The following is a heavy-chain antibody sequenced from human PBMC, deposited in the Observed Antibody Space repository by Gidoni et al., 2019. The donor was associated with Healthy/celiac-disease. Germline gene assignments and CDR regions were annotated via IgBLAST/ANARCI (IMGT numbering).Heavy chain of an antibody. D-gene: IGHD6-6*01. V-gene: IGHV1-69*04. CDR2: IIPILGIA. CDR1: GGTFSSYA. Sequence: QVQLVQSGAEVKKPGSSVKVSCKASGGTFSSYAISWVRQAPGQGLEWMGRIIPILGIANYAQKFQGRVTITADKSTSTAYMELSSLRSEDTAVYYCAGRYEQLAHYYYYYYGMDVWGQGTTVTVSS. J-gene: IGHJ6*02. CDR3: AGRYEQLAHYYYYYYGMDV.